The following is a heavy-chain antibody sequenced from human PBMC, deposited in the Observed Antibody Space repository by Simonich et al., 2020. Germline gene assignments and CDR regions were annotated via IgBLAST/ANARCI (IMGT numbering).Heavy chain of an antibody. CDR3: AKRSGVSITGTFDY. CDR2: ISGSGGST. V-gene: IGHV3-23*01. J-gene: IGHJ4*02. CDR1: GFTFSSYA. Sequence: EVQLLESGGGLVQPGGSLRLSCAASGFTFSSYAMSWVRQAPGKGLEWGSAISGSGGSTYSADSVKGRFTISRDNSKNTLYLQMNSLRAEDTAVYYCAKRSGVSITGTFDYWGQGTLVTVSS. D-gene: IGHD1-7*01.